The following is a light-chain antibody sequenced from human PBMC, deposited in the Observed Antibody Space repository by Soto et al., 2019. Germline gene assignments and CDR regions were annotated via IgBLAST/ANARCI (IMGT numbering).Light chain of an antibody. CDR3: LQDSNYPRT. CDR2: AAS. J-gene: IGKJ2*01. CDR1: QDIKNE. Sequence: AIQMTQSPSSLSASVGDRVTITCRASQDIKNELGWYQQKPGKAPKLLIYAASSLPIGVPSRFSGSGSGTDFTLTITSLQPEDFATYYCLQDSNYPRTFGQGTNLEIK. V-gene: IGKV1-6*01.